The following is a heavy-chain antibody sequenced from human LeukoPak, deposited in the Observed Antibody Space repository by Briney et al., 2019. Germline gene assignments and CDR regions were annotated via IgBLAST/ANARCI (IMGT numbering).Heavy chain of an antibody. J-gene: IGHJ4*02. CDR2: IRYDGSNK. CDR1: GFSFSSYG. V-gene: IGHV3-30*02. CDR3: ANLGYSYGDY. D-gene: IGHD5-18*01. Sequence: GGSLRLSCAASGFSFSSYGMHWVRQAPGKGLEWVAFIRYDGSNKYYADSVKGRFTISRDNSKNTLYLQMNSLRAEDTAVYYCANLGYSYGDYWGQGTLVTVSS.